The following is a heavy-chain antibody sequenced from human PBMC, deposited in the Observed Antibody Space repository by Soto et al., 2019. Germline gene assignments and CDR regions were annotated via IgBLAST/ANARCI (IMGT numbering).Heavy chain of an antibody. Sequence: QVQLVESGGGVVQPGRSLRLSCAASGFTFSSYGMHWVRQAPGKGLEWVAVISYDGSNKYYADSVKGRFTISRDNSKNTLYLQMNSLRAEDTAVYYCAKAGQARVRFRGSEYYGMAVWGQGTTVTVSS. CDR3: AKAGQARVRFRGSEYYGMAV. CDR1: GFTFSSYG. J-gene: IGHJ6*02. V-gene: IGHV3-30*18. CDR2: ISYDGSNK. D-gene: IGHD5-18*01.